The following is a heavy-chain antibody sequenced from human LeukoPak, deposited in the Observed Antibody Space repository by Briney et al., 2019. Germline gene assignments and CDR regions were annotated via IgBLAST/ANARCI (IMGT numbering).Heavy chain of an antibody. V-gene: IGHV3-30*04. CDR1: GFTFSGYA. J-gene: IGHJ4*02. CDR2: ISYDGSNK. CDR3: ARDREYSYGYRYFDY. D-gene: IGHD5-18*01. Sequence: GGSLRLSCAASGFTFSGYAMHWVRQAPGKGLEWVAVISYDGSNKYYADSVKGRFTISRDNSKNTLYLQMNSLRAEDTAVYYCARDREYSYGYRYFDYWGQGTLVTVSS.